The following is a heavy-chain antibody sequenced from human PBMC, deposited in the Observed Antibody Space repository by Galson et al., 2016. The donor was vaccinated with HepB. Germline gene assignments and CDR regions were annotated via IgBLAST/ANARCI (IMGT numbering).Heavy chain of an antibody. V-gene: IGHV3-30*18. CDR1: GFTFKSYA. CDR2: ISYDGSHK. CDR3: GKGTMMANTFIDF. D-gene: IGHD3-22*01. J-gene: IGHJ4*02. Sequence: SLRLSCAASGFTFKSYAMHWVRQAPGKGLEWVAVISYDGSHKYYADSVKGRFTISRDNRDNSKNTLYLQMNSLRAEDTDVYYCGKGTMMANTFIDFWGQGTLVTVSS.